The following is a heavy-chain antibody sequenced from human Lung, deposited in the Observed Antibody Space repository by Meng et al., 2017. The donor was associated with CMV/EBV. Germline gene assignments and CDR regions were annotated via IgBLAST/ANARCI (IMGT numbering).Heavy chain of an antibody. CDR3: ARRPSSYYDSSGYFFADY. CDR2: IYWDDYK. Sequence: LSTNGVGVGWIHQPPGKALEWLALIYWDDYKRYSPSLKSRLTITKDTSKNQVVLTMTNMDPVDTATYYCARRPSSYYDSSGYFFADYWGQGTLVTVSS. CDR1: LSTNGVG. D-gene: IGHD3-22*01. J-gene: IGHJ4*02. V-gene: IGHV2-5*02.